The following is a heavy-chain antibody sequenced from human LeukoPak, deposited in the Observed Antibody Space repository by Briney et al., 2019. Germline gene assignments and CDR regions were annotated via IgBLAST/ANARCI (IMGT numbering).Heavy chain of an antibody. Sequence: ASVKVSCKASGYTFTRYAVNWVRQAPGQGLEWMGWINPKTGNPTYAQGFTGRFVFSLDTSVTTAYLQISSLKAEDTAVYYCAREGANNWFDPWGQGTLVTVSS. D-gene: IGHD2-8*01. V-gene: IGHV7-4-1*02. CDR3: AREGANNWFDP. CDR2: INPKTGNP. CDR1: GYTFTRYA. J-gene: IGHJ5*02.